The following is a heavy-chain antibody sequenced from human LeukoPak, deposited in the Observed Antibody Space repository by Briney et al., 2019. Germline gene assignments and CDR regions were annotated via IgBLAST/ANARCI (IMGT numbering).Heavy chain of an antibody. V-gene: IGHV4-39*07. CDR2: INHSGST. CDR3: ARMIPPWRWYYDSSGSIDY. J-gene: IGHJ4*02. D-gene: IGHD3-22*01. CDR1: GGSISSSNYY. Sequence: SETLSLTCTVSGGSISSSNYYWSWIRQPPGKGLEWIGEINHSGSTNYNPSLKSRVTISVDTSKNQFSLKLSSVTAADTAVYYCARMIPPWRWYYDSSGSIDYWGQGTLVTVSS.